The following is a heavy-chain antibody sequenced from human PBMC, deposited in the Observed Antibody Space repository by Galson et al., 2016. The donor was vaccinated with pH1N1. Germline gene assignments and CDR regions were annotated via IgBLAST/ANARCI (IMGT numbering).Heavy chain of an antibody. Sequence: SGAEVKKPGESLKISCKASGYSFTSYWIAWVRQVPGKGLEWVGVVNPGGSTIRYSPPFQGQVTISNDKSINTAYLQWISLKASDTATYYCARRYDFGDYRGDTFDIWGQGTMVIVSS. D-gene: IGHD4-17*01. J-gene: IGHJ3*02. V-gene: IGHV5-51*03. CDR3: ARRYDFGDYRGDTFDI. CDR2: VNPGGSTI. CDR1: GYSFTSYW.